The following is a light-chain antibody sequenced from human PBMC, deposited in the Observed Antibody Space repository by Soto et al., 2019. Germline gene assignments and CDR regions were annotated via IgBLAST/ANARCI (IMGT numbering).Light chain of an antibody. J-gene: IGLJ1*01. CDR1: SSDVGSYNR. CDR3: NSFNTSTTHV. V-gene: IGLV2-18*02. Sequence: QSALTQPPSVSGSPGQSVAISCTGTSSDVGSYNRVAWYQQPPGTAPKLIIYDVTNRPSGVPDRFSGSKSGNTASLTISGLQAEDEADTYCNSFNTSTTHVSGTGTKDPVL. CDR2: DVT.